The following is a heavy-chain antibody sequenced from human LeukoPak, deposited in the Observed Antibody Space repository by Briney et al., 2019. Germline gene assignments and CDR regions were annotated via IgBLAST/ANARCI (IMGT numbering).Heavy chain of an antibody. V-gene: IGHV4-59*01. CDR3: ARTVSGYYFNA. CDR2: VAYSGST. CDR1: GGSTNSYY. Sequence: SETLSLTCTVSGGSTNSYYWSWIRQSPGKGLEWIGYVAYSGSTNYNPSHRSRVTISLDTSKNQFSLKLSSVTAADTAVYYCARTVSGYYFNAWGPGTLVTVSS. J-gene: IGHJ5*02. D-gene: IGHD5-12*01.